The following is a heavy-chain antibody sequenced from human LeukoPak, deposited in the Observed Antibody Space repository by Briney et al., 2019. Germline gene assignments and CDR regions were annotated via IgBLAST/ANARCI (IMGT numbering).Heavy chain of an antibody. V-gene: IGHV3-7*01. J-gene: IGHJ6*03. CDR2: IKQDGSEK. CDR3: ARAPRVDYMDV. D-gene: IGHD2-15*01. Sequence: PGGSLRLSCAASGFTFSSYWMRWVRQAPGKGLEWVANIKQDGSEKYYVDSMKGRFTISGDTAKNSLYLQMNSLRAEDTAVYYCARAPRVDYMDVWGKGTTVTVSS. CDR1: GFTFSSYW.